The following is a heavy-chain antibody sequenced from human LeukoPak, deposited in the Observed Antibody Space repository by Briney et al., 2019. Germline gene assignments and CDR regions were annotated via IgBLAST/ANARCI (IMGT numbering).Heavy chain of an antibody. D-gene: IGHD3-10*01. Sequence: TSETLSLTCTVSGGSISSYYWSWIRQPPGKGLEWIGYIYYSGSTNYSPSLKSRVTISVDTSKNQFSLKLSSVTAADTAVYYCACSYYYGSGSYYIAFDYWGQGTLVTVSS. V-gene: IGHV4-59*01. CDR1: GGSISSYY. CDR3: ACSYYYGSGSYYIAFDY. CDR2: IYYSGST. J-gene: IGHJ4*02.